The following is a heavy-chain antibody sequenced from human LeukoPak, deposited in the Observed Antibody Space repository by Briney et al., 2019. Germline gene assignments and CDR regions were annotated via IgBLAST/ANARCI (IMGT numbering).Heavy chain of an antibody. Sequence: GASVKVSCKASGYTFTSYGISWVRQAPGQGLEWMGWISAYNGNTNYAQKLQGRVTMTTDTSTSTAYMELSSLRSEDTAVYYCARIVGVRVRYFDWLPYYFDYWGQGTLVTVSS. D-gene: IGHD3-9*01. J-gene: IGHJ4*02. CDR1: GYTFTSYG. V-gene: IGHV1-18*01. CDR3: ARIVGVRVRYFDWLPYYFDY. CDR2: ISAYNGNT.